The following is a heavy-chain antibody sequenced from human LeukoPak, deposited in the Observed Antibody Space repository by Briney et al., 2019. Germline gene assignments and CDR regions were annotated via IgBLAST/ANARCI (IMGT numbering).Heavy chain of an antibody. CDR1: GFTFSSFA. D-gene: IGHD2-21*02. V-gene: IGHV3-15*07. Sequence: GGSLRLSCAATGFTFSSFAMNWVRQAPGKGLEWVGRIKSNSEGGTADYAASVEGRFTISRHDSESTMYLQMNSLKTEDTAVYYCTTDRDALRYWGQGTPVTVSS. J-gene: IGHJ4*02. CDR3: TTDRDALRY. CDR2: IKSNSEGGTA.